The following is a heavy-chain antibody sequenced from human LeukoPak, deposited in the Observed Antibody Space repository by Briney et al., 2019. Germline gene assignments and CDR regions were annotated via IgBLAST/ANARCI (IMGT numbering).Heavy chain of an antibody. CDR2: IYYSGNT. CDR3: AKNSLYGDHFDS. D-gene: IGHD4-17*01. CDR1: GVSISSSNSY. J-gene: IGHJ4*02. Sequence: PSETLSLTCTVSGVSISSSNSYWGWIRQPPGKGLEWIGSIYYSGNTYYNPSLKSRVTMSVDTSKNQFSLKLSSVTAADTAIYYCAKNSLYGDHFDSWGQGALVTVSS. V-gene: IGHV4-39*07.